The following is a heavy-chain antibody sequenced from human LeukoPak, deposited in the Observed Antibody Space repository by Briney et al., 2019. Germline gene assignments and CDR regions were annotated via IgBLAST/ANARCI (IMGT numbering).Heavy chain of an antibody. CDR2: IYYSGST. D-gene: IGHD3-10*01. CDR3: ASLFGELFPGAFDI. V-gene: IGHV4-31*03. CDR1: GRSCSSGGYY. Sequence: SETLSLTCTVSGRSCSSGGYYWSWIRQHPGKGLEWIGYIYYSGSTYYNPSLKSRVTISVDTSKNQFSLKLSSVTAADTAVYYCASLFGELFPGAFDIWGQGTMVTVSS. J-gene: IGHJ3*02.